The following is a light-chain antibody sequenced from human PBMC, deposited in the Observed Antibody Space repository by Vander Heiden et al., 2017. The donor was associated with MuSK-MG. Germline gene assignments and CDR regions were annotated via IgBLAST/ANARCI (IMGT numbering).Light chain of an antibody. Sequence: QLPHPPSSVSASVGDRVTITCRASQSISSWLDWYQQKPGKAPKLLIYTSSNLQSGVPSRFSGRGSGTDFTLTISSLQPEDFATYYCQQGNSFPITFGRGTKVXIK. CDR3: QQGNSFPIT. CDR1: QSISSW. V-gene: IGKV1-12*01. J-gene: IGKJ4*01. CDR2: TSS.